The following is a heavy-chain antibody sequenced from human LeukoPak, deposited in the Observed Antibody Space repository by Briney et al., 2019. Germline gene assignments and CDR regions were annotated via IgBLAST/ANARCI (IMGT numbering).Heavy chain of an antibody. CDR1: GGSFSGYY. J-gene: IGHJ5*02. V-gene: IGHV4-34*01. CDR3: ARDSMRIQTGTTP. CDR2: INHSGST. Sequence: SETLSLTCAVYGGSFSGYYWSWIRQPPGKGLEWIGEINHSGSTNYNPSLKSRVTISVDTSKNQFSLKLTSVTAADTALYFCARDSMRIQTGTTPWGQGTLVTVSS. D-gene: IGHD1-1*01.